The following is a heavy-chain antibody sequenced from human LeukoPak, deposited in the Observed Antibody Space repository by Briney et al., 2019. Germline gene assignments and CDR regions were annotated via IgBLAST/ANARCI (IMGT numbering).Heavy chain of an antibody. CDR2: ISSSSTI. CDR3: ARDSSGSYDY. CDR1: GFTFSSYS. J-gene: IGHJ4*02. Sequence: GGSLRPSCAASGFTFSSYSMNWVRQAPGKGLEWVSYISSSSTIYYADSVKGRFTISRDNAKNSLYLQMNSLRDEDTAVYYCARDSSGSYDYWGQGTLVTVSS. V-gene: IGHV3-48*02. D-gene: IGHD1-26*01.